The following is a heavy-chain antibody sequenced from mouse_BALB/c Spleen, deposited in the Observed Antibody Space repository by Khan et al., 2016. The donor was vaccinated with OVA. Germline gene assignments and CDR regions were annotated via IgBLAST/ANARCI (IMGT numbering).Heavy chain of an antibody. V-gene: IGHV5-6*01. J-gene: IGHJ4*01. CDR1: GFTFSTYG. Sequence: EVELVESGGDLVKPGGSLKLSCAASGFTFSTYGMSWVRQTPDKRLEWVATISRAGTFTYYPDSVKGRFTISRDNAKNTLYLQVNSLRSEDTAMYYCARHWVGIMDYWGQGTSLTVSS. CDR3: ARHWVGIMDY. CDR2: ISRAGTFT. D-gene: IGHD1-1*01.